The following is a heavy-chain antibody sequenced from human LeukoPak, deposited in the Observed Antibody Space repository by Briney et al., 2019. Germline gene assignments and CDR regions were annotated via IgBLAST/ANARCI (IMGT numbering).Heavy chain of an antibody. Sequence: GGSLRLSCAASGFTFSSYWMRWVRQAPGKGLGWVANIKQDGSKEYYVDSVKGRFTISRDNAKNSLYLQMNSLRAEDTAVCYCARDARDYGDYVVAFDYWGQGTLVTVSS. V-gene: IGHV3-7*01. CDR2: IKQDGSKE. J-gene: IGHJ4*02. D-gene: IGHD4-17*01. CDR3: ARDARDYGDYVVAFDY. CDR1: GFTFSSYW.